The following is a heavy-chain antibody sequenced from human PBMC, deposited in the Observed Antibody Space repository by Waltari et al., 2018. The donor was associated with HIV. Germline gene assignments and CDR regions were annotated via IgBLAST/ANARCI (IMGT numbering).Heavy chain of an antibody. CDR3: ARDRVVVAATEFSMDY. CDR1: AFGFRNCG. CDR2: IWYDGSNK. J-gene: IGHJ4*02. V-gene: IGHV3-33*01. Sequence: QVQLVESGGGVVQPGRSLRLSGVASAFGFRNCGRGGVRQAPGKGLDWVAVIWYDGSNKYYSDSVKGRFSIYRDNSKNTLYLQMNSLSAEDTAVYFCARDRVVVAATEFSMDYWGQGTLVTVSS. D-gene: IGHD2-15*01.